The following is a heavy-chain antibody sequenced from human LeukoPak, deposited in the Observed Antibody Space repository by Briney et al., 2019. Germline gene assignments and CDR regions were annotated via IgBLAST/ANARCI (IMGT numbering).Heavy chain of an antibody. V-gene: IGHV4-38-2*01. Sequence: SETLSLTCAVSGYSISSGYYWGWIRQPPGKGLEWIGEINHSGSTNYNPSLKSRVTISVDTSKNQFSLKLSSVTAADTAVYYCARGYYDYVWGSYRPNPYFDYWGQGTLVTVSS. D-gene: IGHD3-16*02. J-gene: IGHJ4*02. CDR2: INHSGST. CDR3: ARGYYDYVWGSYRPNPYFDY. CDR1: GYSISSGYY.